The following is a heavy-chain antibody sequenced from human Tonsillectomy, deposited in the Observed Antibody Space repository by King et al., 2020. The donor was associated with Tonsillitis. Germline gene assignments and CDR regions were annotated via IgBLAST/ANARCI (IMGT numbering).Heavy chain of an antibody. Sequence: VQLVQSGAEVTKPGASVKISCKASGYTFTTYSIHWVRQAPGQGLEWMGLIDPNGGITAYAQKFQGRVTVTRDTSTSAVYMEVSSLRSEDTAVYYCARTLTGHYDAFDIWGQGTMVAVSS. CDR2: IDPNGGIT. V-gene: IGHV1-46*01. J-gene: IGHJ3*02. D-gene: IGHD7-27*01. CDR3: ARTLTGHYDAFDI. CDR1: GYTFTTYS.